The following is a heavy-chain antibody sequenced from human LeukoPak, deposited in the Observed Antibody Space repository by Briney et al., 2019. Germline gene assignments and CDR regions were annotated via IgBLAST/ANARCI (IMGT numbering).Heavy chain of an antibody. D-gene: IGHD6-13*01. J-gene: IGHJ6*02. Sequence: GGSLRLSCAASGFTCSYYSMNWGRQAPGKGLEWGSYINSSSNTIDYAGSGKGRFTISRDNAKNSLYLQMTRLRDEDTGMYYCARDSASAGDYTQFSATGVWGAETPVT. V-gene: IGHV3-48*02. CDR1: GFTCSYYS. CDR2: INSSSNTI. CDR3: ARDSASAGDYTQFSATGV.